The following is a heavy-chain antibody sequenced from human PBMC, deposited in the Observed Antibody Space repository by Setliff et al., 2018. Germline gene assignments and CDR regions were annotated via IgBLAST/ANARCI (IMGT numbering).Heavy chain of an antibody. J-gene: IGHJ4*02. CDR1: GGSIDSHY. D-gene: IGHD2-2*01. V-gene: IGHV4-59*11. CDR2: IYYSGNT. Sequence: SETLSLTCSVSGGSIDSHYWSWIRQPPGKGLEWIGSIYYSGNTNYNPSLKSRVTISIDTSKNQFSLKLSSVTAADTAVYHCARTDLRYQTDYWGQGTLVTVSS. CDR3: ARTDLRYQTDY.